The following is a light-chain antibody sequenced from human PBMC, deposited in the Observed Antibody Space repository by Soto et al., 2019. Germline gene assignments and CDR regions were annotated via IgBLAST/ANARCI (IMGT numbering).Light chain of an antibody. J-gene: IGKJ1*01. CDR3: QHYGSSPET. V-gene: IGKV3-20*01. CDR1: QSVSSNY. Sequence: VLTQSPGTLSLSPGERATVSCRASQSVSSNYLAWYQQKPGQAPRLLIYGASSRATGIPDRFSGSGSGTDFTLTISRLEPEDFAVYYCQHYGSSPETFGQGTKVDIK. CDR2: GAS.